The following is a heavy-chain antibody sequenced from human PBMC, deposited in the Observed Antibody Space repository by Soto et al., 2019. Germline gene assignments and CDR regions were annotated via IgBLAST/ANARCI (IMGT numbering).Heavy chain of an antibody. D-gene: IGHD2-15*01. CDR3: VRDERDSCRGGNCFDFDY. Sequence: QVHLVQSGAEVKKPGASVKVSCKASGYAFTSYGMSWLRQAPGQGLEWMGWINTYNSDTNSAPRLQGRITMTTDTSTSTAYMELRSLTSDDTAVYYCVRDERDSCRGGNCFDFDYWGQGTLVSASS. CDR2: INTYNSDT. J-gene: IGHJ4*02. V-gene: IGHV1-18*04. CDR1: GYAFTSYG.